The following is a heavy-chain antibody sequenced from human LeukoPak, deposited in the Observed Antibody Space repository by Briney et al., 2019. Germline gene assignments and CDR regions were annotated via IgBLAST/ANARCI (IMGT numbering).Heavy chain of an antibody. Sequence: GGSLRLSCAASGFSFSDSYMSWIRQAPGKGLEWVSAISGSGDNTYYADSVKGRFTISRDNSKNTLYLQLNSLRAEDTAVYYCAKTTYYYDSVDYWGQGTLVTVSS. J-gene: IGHJ4*02. CDR2: ISGSGDNT. D-gene: IGHD3-10*01. CDR3: AKTTYYYDSVDY. CDR1: GFSFSDSY. V-gene: IGHV3-23*01.